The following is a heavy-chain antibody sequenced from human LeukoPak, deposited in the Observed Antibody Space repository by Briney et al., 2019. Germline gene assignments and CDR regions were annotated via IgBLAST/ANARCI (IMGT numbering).Heavy chain of an antibody. CDR3: ARDEGRGYYDSSGLPLDAFDI. CDR1: GYTFTSYY. V-gene: IGHV1-46*01. J-gene: IGHJ3*02. CDR2: INPSGGST. D-gene: IGHD3-22*01. Sequence: ASVKVSCKASGYTFTSYYMHWVRQAPGQGLEWMGIINPSGGSTSYAQKFQGRVTMTRDTSTSTVYMELSSLRSEDTAVYYCARDEGRGYYDSSGLPLDAFDIWGQGTMVTVSS.